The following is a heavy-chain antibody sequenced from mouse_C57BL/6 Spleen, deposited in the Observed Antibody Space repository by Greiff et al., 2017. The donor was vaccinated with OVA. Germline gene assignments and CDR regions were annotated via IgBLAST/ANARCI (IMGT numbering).Heavy chain of an antibody. J-gene: IGHJ1*03. CDR3: ASHRAITTAWYFDV. V-gene: IGHV1-64*01. CDR1: GYTFTSYW. D-gene: IGHD1-2*01. Sequence: VQLQESGAELVKPGASVKLSCKASGYTFTSYWMHWVKQRPGQGLEWIGMIHPNSGSTNYNEKFKSKATLTVDKSSSTAYMQLSSLTSEDSAVYYCASHRAITTAWYFDVWGTGTTVTVSS. CDR2: IHPNSGST.